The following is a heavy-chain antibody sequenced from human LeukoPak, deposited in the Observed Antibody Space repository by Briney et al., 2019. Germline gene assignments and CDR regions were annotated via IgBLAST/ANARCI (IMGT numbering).Heavy chain of an antibody. Sequence: SETLSLTCTVSGGSINNYYWSWIRQSAGKGLQWLGRVYPSGHTNYNPSLSSRVTMSVDTSQNHFSLRLSSVTAADTGVYYCARDRRLAPLNSGSPPTEKYGMDVWGKGTTVTVSS. CDR3: ARDRRLAPLNSGSPPTEKYGMDV. V-gene: IGHV4-4*07. J-gene: IGHJ6*04. CDR2: VYPSGHT. CDR1: GGSINNYY. D-gene: IGHD3-10*01.